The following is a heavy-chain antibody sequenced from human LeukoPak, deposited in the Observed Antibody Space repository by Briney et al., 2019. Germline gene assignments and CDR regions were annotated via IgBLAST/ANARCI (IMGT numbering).Heavy chain of an antibody. CDR1: GFTLSTNA. CDR3: ANYRDRDYYYYGMDV. J-gene: IGHJ6*02. D-gene: IGHD3-22*01. CDR2: ISGSGAST. Sequence: GGSLRLSCLTSGFTLSTNAMSWVRQAPGKGLEWISGISGSGASTYYADSVKGRFTISRDNSKNTLYLQMNSLRAEDTAVYYCANYRDRDYYYYGMDVWGQGTTVTVSS. V-gene: IGHV3-23*01.